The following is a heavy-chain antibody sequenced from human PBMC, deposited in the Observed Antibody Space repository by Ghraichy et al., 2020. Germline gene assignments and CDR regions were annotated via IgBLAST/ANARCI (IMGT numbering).Heavy chain of an antibody. D-gene: IGHD3-3*01. J-gene: IGHJ4*02. Sequence: GGSLRLSCAASGFSFSSYSMNWVRQAPGKGLEWISYISGISRTISYADSVKGRFTISRDNAKKLVYLQMNSLRAEDTAVYYCARNIAVGAYYPIDYWGQGNLVTV. CDR1: GFSFSSYS. CDR2: ISGISRTI. CDR3: ARNIAVGAYYPIDY. V-gene: IGHV3-48*04.